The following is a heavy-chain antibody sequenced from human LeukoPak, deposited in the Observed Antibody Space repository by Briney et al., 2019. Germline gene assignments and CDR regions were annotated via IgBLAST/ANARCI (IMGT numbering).Heavy chain of an antibody. CDR3: AKKWAVAGTFDY. CDR2: IGGGGSST. CDR1: GFTFSTYA. J-gene: IGHJ4*02. V-gene: IGHV3-23*01. D-gene: IGHD6-19*01. Sequence: GGSLRLSCAASGFTFSTYAMTWVRQALGKGLEWVSAIGGGGSSTYYADSVKGRFTISRDNSKNTLHLQMNSLRAEDSAVYYCAKKWAVAGTFDYWGQGTLVTVSS.